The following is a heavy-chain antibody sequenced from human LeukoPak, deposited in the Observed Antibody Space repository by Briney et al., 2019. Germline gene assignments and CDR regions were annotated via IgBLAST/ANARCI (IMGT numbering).Heavy chain of an antibody. CDR1: GFTFSSHA. V-gene: IGHV3-64*01. CDR2: ISSNGGST. CDR3: ARSPFDDFGSGTYHDY. Sequence: GSLRLSCAASGFTFSSHAMHWVRQAPGKGLEYVSAISSNGGSTYYANSVEGRLTISRDNSKNTLYLQMGSLRAEDMAVYYCARSPFDDFGSGTYHDYWGQGTLVTVSS. J-gene: IGHJ4*02. D-gene: IGHD3-10*01.